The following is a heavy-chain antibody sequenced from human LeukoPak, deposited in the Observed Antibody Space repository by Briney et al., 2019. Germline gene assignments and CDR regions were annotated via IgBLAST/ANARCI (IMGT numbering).Heavy chain of an antibody. D-gene: IGHD2-15*01. CDR1: GGSISSYY. J-gene: IGHJ4*02. CDR3: ARAHTSSCSGGSCPFFLDY. CDR2: IYSTGTT. V-gene: IGHV4-4*07. Sequence: SETLSLTCTVSGGSISSYYWSWIRQPAGKGLEWIGRIYSTGTTDYNPSLKSRVTMSLDTSKNQVSLRPSSVTAADTAVYYCARAHTSSCSGGSCPFFLDYWGQGTLVTVSS.